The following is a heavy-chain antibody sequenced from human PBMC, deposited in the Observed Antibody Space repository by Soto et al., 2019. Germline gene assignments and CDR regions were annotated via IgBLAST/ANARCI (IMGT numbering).Heavy chain of an antibody. J-gene: IGHJ4*02. V-gene: IGHV3-21*01. CDR2: ISGSSSYI. D-gene: IGHD2-2*01. Sequence: LRLSCAASGLTFSYYSMTWVRQAPGSGLEWVSSISGSSSYIYYADSVKGRFTISRDNAKNSLYLQMSSLRAEDTALYYCARAPGYCSSTSCYVYFDNWGQGTLVTVSS. CDR3: ARAPGYCSSTSCYVYFDN. CDR1: GLTFSYYS.